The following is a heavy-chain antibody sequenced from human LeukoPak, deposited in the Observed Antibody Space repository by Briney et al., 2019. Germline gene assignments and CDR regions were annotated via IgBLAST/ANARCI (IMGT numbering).Heavy chain of an antibody. J-gene: IGHJ6*02. CDR2: IIPICGTA. CDR1: GGTFSSYA. D-gene: IGHD2-21*02. CDR3: ASHRRSYCGGDCYSWLV. Sequence: SVKVSCKASGGTFSSYAISWVRQAPGQGLEWMGGIIPICGTANYAQKFQGRVTITADESTSTAYMELSSLRSEDTAVYYYASHRRSYCGGDCYSWLVWGQGTTVTVS. V-gene: IGHV1-69*13.